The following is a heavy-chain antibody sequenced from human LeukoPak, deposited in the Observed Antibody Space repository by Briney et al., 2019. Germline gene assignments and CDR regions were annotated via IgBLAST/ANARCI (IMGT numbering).Heavy chain of an antibody. CDR1: AFTSSSYW. CDR3: ARDQRSESYYPWGWFDP. D-gene: IGHD1-26*01. Sequence: GGSLRLACAASAFTSSSYWMSWVRPAPGKGLEWVSVIYSDVSTYYTDSVKGRFTVPRENFKNALYLQMDSLRPEDTAVYYCARDQRSESYYPWGWFDPWGQGTLVTVSS. CDR2: IYSDVST. V-gene: IGHV3-53*05. J-gene: IGHJ5*02.